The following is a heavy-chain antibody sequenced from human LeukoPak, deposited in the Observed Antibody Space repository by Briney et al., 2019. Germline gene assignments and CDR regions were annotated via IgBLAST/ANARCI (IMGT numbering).Heavy chain of an antibody. CDR2: IRGSGADK. D-gene: IGHD1/OR15-1a*01. CDR1: GFSFSTYS. Sequence: GGSLRLSCATSGFSFSTYSMSWVRQAPGKGLEWVSSIRGSGADKYYADSVKGRFSISRDNSQDTLSLQMNSLRAEDTAVYYCAKISWDGRGTFDWGRGTLVTVSS. CDR3: AKISWDGRGTFD. V-gene: IGHV3-23*01. J-gene: IGHJ4*02.